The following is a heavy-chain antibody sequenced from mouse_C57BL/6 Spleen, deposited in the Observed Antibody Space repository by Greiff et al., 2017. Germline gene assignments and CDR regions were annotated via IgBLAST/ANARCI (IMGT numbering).Heavy chain of an antibody. Sequence: VQLQQSGAELVRPGTSVKVSCKASGYAFTNYLIEWVKQRPGQGLEWIGVINPGSGGTNYNEKFKGKATLTADKSSSTAYMQLSSLTSEDSAVYFCARNSLGRGRYFDYWGQGTTLTVSS. CDR2: INPGSGGT. CDR1: GYAFTNYL. J-gene: IGHJ2*01. D-gene: IGHD4-1*01. V-gene: IGHV1-54*01. CDR3: ARNSLGRGRYFDY.